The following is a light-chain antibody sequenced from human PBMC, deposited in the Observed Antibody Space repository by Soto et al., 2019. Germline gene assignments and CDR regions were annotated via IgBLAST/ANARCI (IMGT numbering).Light chain of an antibody. CDR3: ATWDDSLNAYVV. CDR1: SSDIGAGYD. CDR2: ANT. V-gene: IGLV1-40*01. Sequence: QSVLTQPPSVSGAPGQRVTISCTGTSSDIGAGYDVHWYQHLPGTAPKLLIYANTNRPSGVPDRFSGSKSGTSASLAITGLQAEDEADYYCATWDDSLNAYVVFGGGTKLTVL. J-gene: IGLJ2*01.